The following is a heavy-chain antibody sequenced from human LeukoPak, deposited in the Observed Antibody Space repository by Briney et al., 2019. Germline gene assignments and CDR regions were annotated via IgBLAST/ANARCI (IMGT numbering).Heavy chain of an antibody. D-gene: IGHD3-3*02. J-gene: IGHJ4*02. Sequence: PGGSLRLSCAASGFTFSSYAMSWVRQAPGKGLEWVSVVYSGGSTNYADSVRGRFTISRDNSKNTLYLQMNSLRAEDTAVYYCARGHIRYYFDYWGQGTLVTVSS. CDR3: ARGHIRYYFDY. CDR1: GFTFSSYA. V-gene: IGHV3-66*01. CDR2: VYSGGST.